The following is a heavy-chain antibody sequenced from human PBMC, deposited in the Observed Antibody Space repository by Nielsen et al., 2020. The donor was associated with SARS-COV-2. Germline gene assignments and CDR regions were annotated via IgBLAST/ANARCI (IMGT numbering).Heavy chain of an antibody. CDR1: GFTFSSYA. Sequence: GGSLRLSCAASGFTFSSYAMSWVRQAPGKGLEWVSAISGSGGSTYYADSVKGRFTISRDNSKNTVYLQMNSLRAEDTAVYYCAKDRSTMVRGVMSRRYFDYWGQGTLVTVSS. J-gene: IGHJ4*02. CDR2: ISGSGGST. D-gene: IGHD3-10*01. V-gene: IGHV3-23*01. CDR3: AKDRSTMVRGVMSRRYFDY.